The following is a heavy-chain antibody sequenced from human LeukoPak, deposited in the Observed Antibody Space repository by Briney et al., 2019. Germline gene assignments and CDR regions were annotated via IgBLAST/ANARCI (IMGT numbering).Heavy chain of an antibody. Sequence: GGSLRLSCAASGFTFKDYKMNWVRQAPGKGLEWISYINTNSKTIYYADSVKGRFTISRDNTRGALYLQMNSLRAEDTAVYYCAKDSSISDPNWFDPWGQGTLVTVSS. V-gene: IGHV3-48*04. CDR3: AKDSSISDPNWFDP. D-gene: IGHD3-3*01. CDR1: GFTFKDYK. J-gene: IGHJ5*02. CDR2: INTNSKTI.